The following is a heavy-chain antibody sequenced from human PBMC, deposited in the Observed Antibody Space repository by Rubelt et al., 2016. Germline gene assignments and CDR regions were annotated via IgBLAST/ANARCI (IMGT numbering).Heavy chain of an antibody. CDR1: GYTFTSYG. V-gene: IGHV1-18*01. D-gene: IGHD6-13*01. CDR3: ARVISGVEYSSSWHFDY. J-gene: IGHJ4*02. Sequence: QVQLVQSGAEVKKPGASVKVSCKASGYTFTSYGISWVRQAPGQGLEWMGWISASTGNTNYAQKFQGRVTMTTATSTSTAYMGLRSLRSDDTAVYYCARVISGVEYSSSWHFDYWGQGTLVTVSS. CDR2: ISASTGNT.